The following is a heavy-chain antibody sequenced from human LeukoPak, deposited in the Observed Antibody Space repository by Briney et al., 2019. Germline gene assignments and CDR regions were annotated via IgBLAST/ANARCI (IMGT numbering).Heavy chain of an antibody. V-gene: IGHV1-2*02. CDR3: ARSTTVVTPLFYYYMDV. D-gene: IGHD4-23*01. Sequence: ASVKVSCKASGYTFTGYYIHWVRQAPGQGLEWMGWINPNSGGTNYAQKFQGRVTMTRDTSISTAYMELTRVRSDDTAVYYCARSTTVVTPLFYYYMDVWGRGTTVTIS. CDR2: INPNSGGT. CDR1: GYTFTGYY. J-gene: IGHJ6*03.